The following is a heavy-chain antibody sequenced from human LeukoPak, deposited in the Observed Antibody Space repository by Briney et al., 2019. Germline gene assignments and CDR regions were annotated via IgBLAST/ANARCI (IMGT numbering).Heavy chain of an antibody. Sequence: GGSLRLSCAASGFTVGSCAMSWVRQAPGNGLEWVSTIIDSGSSIYYADSAEGRFNTYRDNSRHTLYLHMNSLRVEDTAVYYCARDLTEWLRSYYYFDYWGQGTLVTVSS. CDR3: ARDLTEWLRSYYYFDY. CDR2: IIDSGSSI. V-gene: IGHV3-23*01. D-gene: IGHD5-12*01. J-gene: IGHJ4*02. CDR1: GFTVGSCA.